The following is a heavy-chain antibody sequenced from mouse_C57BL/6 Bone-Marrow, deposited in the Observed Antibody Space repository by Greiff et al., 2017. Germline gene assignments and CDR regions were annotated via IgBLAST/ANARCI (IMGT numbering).Heavy chain of an antibody. CDR1: GFNIKDDY. CDR3: TTSGFITTVVAPHYYAMDY. V-gene: IGHV14-4*01. Sequence: VQLKQSGAELVRPGASVKLSCTASGFNIKDDYMHWVKQRPEQGLEWIGWIDPENGDTEYASKFQGKATITADTSSNTAYLQLSSLTSEDTAVYYCTTSGFITTVVAPHYYAMDYWGQGTSVTVSS. J-gene: IGHJ4*01. CDR2: IDPENGDT. D-gene: IGHD1-1*01.